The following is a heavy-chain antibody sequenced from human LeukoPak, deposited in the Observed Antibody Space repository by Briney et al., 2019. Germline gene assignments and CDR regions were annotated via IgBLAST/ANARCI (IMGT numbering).Heavy chain of an antibody. CDR1: GYTFTSYY. V-gene: IGHV1-46*01. Sequence: ASVKVSCKASGYTFTSYYMHWVRQAPGQGLEWMGIINPSGGSTSYAQKFQGRVTMTRDTSTSTVYMELSSLRSEDTAVYYCARDAYYDILTGYFDYWGQGTLVTVSS. J-gene: IGHJ4*02. D-gene: IGHD3-9*01. CDR3: ARDAYYDILTGYFDY. CDR2: INPSGGST.